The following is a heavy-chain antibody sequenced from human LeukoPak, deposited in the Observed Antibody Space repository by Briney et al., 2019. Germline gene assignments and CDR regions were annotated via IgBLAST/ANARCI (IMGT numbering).Heavy chain of an antibody. CDR2: IYYTGST. CDR1: GGSISSYY. V-gene: IGHV4-59*08. Sequence: PSETLSLTCTVSGGSISSYYWTWIRQPPGKGLEGIGDIYYTGSTNYIPSLMSRVTISVDTSKTQFSLKLTSVTAADTAVYYCARTSWLQSSFYFDYWGQGTLVTVSS. CDR3: ARTSWLQSSFYFDY. J-gene: IGHJ4*02. D-gene: IGHD5-24*01.